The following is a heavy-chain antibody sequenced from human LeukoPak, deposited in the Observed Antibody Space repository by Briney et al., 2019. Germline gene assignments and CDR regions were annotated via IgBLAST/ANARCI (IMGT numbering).Heavy chain of an antibody. Sequence: PGGSLSLSCAASGFTVSSNYMSWVRQAPGKGLEWVSVIYGGGTTYYADSVKGRFTISRDNSKNTLYLQMNSLRAEDTAVYYCAKMDYGDYIDYWGQGTLVTVSS. CDR1: GFTVSSNY. J-gene: IGHJ4*02. CDR2: IYGGGTT. D-gene: IGHD4-17*01. V-gene: IGHV3-53*01. CDR3: AKMDYGDYIDY.